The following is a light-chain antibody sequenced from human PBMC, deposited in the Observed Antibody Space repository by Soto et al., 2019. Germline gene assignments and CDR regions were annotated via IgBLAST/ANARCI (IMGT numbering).Light chain of an antibody. CDR2: EVT. J-gene: IGLJ1*01. CDR3: SSDAGNYNYV. V-gene: IGLV2-8*01. Sequence: QSVLTQPPSASGSPGQSVTIPCTGTSSDVGRYDHVSWYQQHPGKAPKLMIYEVTRRPAGVPDRFSGSKSGNTASLTVSGLQAEDEAGYFCSSDAGNYNYVFGTGTKVTVL. CDR1: SSDVGRYDH.